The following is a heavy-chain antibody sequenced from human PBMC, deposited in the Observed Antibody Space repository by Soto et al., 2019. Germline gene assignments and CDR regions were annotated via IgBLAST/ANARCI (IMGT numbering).Heavy chain of an antibody. D-gene: IGHD3-22*01. CDR3: ARTYVISGPNSRRYAFDF. J-gene: IGHJ3*01. CDR1: GDTVRSDY. V-gene: IGHV4-59*02. Sequence: SETLALTCSVSGDTVRSDYWNWIRQPPGKRLEWIGYISYTGSTNYNPSLKSRVTISVDTSKNQLSLKLSSVTAADTAVYYCARTYVISGPNSRRYAFDFSGQGTMVIVSS. CDR2: ISYTGST.